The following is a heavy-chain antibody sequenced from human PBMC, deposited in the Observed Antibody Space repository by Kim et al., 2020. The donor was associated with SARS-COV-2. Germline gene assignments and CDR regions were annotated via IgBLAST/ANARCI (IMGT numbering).Heavy chain of an antibody. Sequence: PSLKSRVTISVDTSKNQFSLKLSSVTAADTAVYYCARAGRTVFGVVGAFDIWGQGTMVTVSS. D-gene: IGHD3-3*01. V-gene: IGHV4-31*02. CDR3: ARAGRTVFGVVGAFDI. J-gene: IGHJ3*02.